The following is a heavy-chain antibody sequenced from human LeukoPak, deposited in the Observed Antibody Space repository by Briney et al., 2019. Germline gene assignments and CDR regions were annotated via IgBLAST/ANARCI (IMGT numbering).Heavy chain of an antibody. J-gene: IGHJ4*02. Sequence: PGMSLRLSCAASGFTFSDYGMHWVRQAPGKGLEWVAVVYYDGSNEYYADSVKGRFTISRDNSKKTLYLQMNSLRVEDTAVYYCARDPAGYCCSTRCYWGFVDYWGQGTLVTVSA. V-gene: IGHV3-33*01. D-gene: IGHD2-2*01. CDR3: ARDPAGYCCSTRCYWGFVDY. CDR2: VYYDGSNE. CDR1: GFTFSDYG.